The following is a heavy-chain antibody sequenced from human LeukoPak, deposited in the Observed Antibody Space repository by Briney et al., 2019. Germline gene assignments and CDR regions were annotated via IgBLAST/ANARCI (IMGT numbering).Heavy chain of an antibody. CDR2: IYYRGST. CDR3: ARAPANYYDKYCDS. D-gene: IGHD3-22*01. V-gene: IGHV4-31*03. Sequence: SETLSLTCTVSGVSISSGGYYWSWIRQHPGKGLEGIGYIYYRGSTYYNPSLKSRVTISVDTSKNQFSLKLNSVTAADTAVYYCARAPANYYDKYCDSWGQGTLVTVSS. J-gene: IGHJ4*02. CDR1: GVSISSGGYY.